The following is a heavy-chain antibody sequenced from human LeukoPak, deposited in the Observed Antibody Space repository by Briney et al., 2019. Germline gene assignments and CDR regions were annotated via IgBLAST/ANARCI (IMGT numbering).Heavy chain of an antibody. CDR2: MNPNSGDT. V-gene: IGHV1-8*01. CDR1: GYTFTNYD. D-gene: IGHD2-15*01. CDR3: AAPSGPDAFDI. Sequence: ASVKVSCKASGYTFTNYDINWVRQATGQGLEWMGWMNPNSGDTGYAQKFQGRVTMTRNTSISTAYMELSSLRSEDTAVYYCAAPSGPDAFDIWGQGTMVTVSS. J-gene: IGHJ3*02.